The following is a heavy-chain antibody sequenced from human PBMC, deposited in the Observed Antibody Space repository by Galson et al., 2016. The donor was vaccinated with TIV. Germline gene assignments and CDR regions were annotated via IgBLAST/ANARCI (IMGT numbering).Heavy chain of an antibody. Sequence: PALVKPTQTLTLTCTCSGFSLNTSGVGVGWIRQPPGKALEWLALIYWDDGRRYSPSLKSRPTITKDTSRYQVVLTMTNMDPVDTGTYFCAHRHVGTVTTFDSWGQGSLVTVSS. V-gene: IGHV2-5*02. CDR3: AHRHVGTVTTFDS. CDR1: GFSLNTSGVG. J-gene: IGHJ4*02. CDR2: IYWDDGR. D-gene: IGHD4-11*01.